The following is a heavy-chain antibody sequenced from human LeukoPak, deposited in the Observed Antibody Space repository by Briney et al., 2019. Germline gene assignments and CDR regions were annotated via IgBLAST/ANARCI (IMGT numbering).Heavy chain of an antibody. V-gene: IGHV3-21*01. CDR3: ARQYCSGGSCYSGYYYYGMDV. J-gene: IGHJ6*02. D-gene: IGHD2-15*01. Sequence: GGSLRLSCAASGFTFSSYSMNWVRQAPGKGLEWVSSISSSSSYIHYADSVKGRFTISRDNAKNSLYLQMNSLRAEDTAVYYCARQYCSGGSCYSGYYYYGMDVWGQGTTVTVSS. CDR1: GFTFSSYS. CDR2: ISSSSSYI.